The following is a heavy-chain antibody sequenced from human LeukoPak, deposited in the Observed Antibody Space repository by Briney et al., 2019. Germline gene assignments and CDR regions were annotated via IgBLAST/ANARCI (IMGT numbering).Heavy chain of an antibody. CDR2: IYYSGST. CDR3: ARVTETTYYFDY. D-gene: IGHD4-17*01. J-gene: IGHJ4*02. CDR1: GGSISSYY. V-gene: IGHV4-59*01. Sequence: SETLSLTCTVSGGSISSYYWSWIRQPPGKGLEWIGYIYYSGSTNYNPSLKSRVTISVDTSKNQFSLKLSSVTAADTAVYYCARVTETTYYFDYWGQGTLVTVSS.